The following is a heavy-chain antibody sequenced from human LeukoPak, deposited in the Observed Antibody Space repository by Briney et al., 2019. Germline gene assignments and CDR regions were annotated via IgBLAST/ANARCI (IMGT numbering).Heavy chain of an antibody. CDR1: GGSISSSNW. Sequence: TSETLSLTCAVSGGSISSSNWWSWVRQPPGKGLEWIGEIYHSGSTNYNPSLKSRVTISVDKSKNQFSLKLSSVTAADTAVYYCARDQRVAAAGTGDWGQGTLVTVSS. CDR3: ARDQRVAAAGTGD. D-gene: IGHD6-13*01. J-gene: IGHJ4*02. CDR2: IYHSGST. V-gene: IGHV4-4*02.